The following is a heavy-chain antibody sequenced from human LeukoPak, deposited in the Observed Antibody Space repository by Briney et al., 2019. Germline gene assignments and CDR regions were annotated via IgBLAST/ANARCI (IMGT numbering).Heavy chain of an antibody. V-gene: IGHV4-39*01. Sequence: SETLSLTCTVSGGSISSSSYYWGWIRQPPGKGPEWIGSIYYSGSTYYNPSLKSRVTISVDTSKNQFSLKLSSVTAADTAVYYCARHAYYDFWSGYLGTSYYYYMDVWGKGTTVTVSS. J-gene: IGHJ6*03. D-gene: IGHD3-3*01. CDR2: IYYSGST. CDR1: GGSISSSSYY. CDR3: ARHAYYDFWSGYLGTSYYYYMDV.